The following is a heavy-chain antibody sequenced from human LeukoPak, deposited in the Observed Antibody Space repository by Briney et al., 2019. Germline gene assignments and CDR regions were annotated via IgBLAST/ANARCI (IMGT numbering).Heavy chain of an antibody. Sequence: ASVKVSCKASGYTFTGYYMHWVRQAPGRGLEWMGWINPNSGGTNYAQKFQGRVTMTRDTSISTAYMELSRLRSDDTAVYYCARGSPSGCTNGVCYSSGPNWFDPWGQGTLVTVSS. D-gene: IGHD2-8*01. CDR1: GYTFTGYY. CDR2: INPNSGGT. CDR3: ARGSPSGCTNGVCYSSGPNWFDP. J-gene: IGHJ5*02. V-gene: IGHV1-2*02.